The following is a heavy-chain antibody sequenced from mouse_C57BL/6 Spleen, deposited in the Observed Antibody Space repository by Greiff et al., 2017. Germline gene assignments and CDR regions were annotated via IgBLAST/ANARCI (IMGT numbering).Heavy chain of an antibody. Sequence: EVQGVESGGGLVQPKGSLKLSCAASGFSFNTYAMNWVRQAPGKGLEWVARIRSKSNNYATYYADSVKDRFTISRDDSESMLYLQMNNLKTEDTAMYYCVRHDHLFAMDDWGQGTSVTVSS. V-gene: IGHV10-1*01. J-gene: IGHJ4*01. D-gene: IGHD2-3*01. CDR3: VRHDHLFAMDD. CDR1: GFSFNTYA. CDR2: IRSKSNNYAT.